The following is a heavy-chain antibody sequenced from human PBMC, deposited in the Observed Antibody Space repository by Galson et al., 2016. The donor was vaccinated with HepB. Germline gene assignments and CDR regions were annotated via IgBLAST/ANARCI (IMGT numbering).Heavy chain of an antibody. V-gene: IGHV3-48*02. CDR2: ISSASSTI. Sequence: SLRLSCAASGFTFSSYSMNWVRRAPGKGLEWVSYISSASSTIYYAESVKGRFTISRDNAKQSLYLQMNSLRDEDTAFYYFEREKTATIDYWGQGTLVTVSS. D-gene: IGHD5-18*01. CDR3: EREKTATIDY. J-gene: IGHJ4*02. CDR1: GFTFSSYS.